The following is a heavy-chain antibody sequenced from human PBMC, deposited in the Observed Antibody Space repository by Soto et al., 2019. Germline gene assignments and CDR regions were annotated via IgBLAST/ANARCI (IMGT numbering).Heavy chain of an antibody. Sequence: SETLSLTCTVSGGSISSSSYYWGWIRQPPGKGLEWIGSIYYSGSTYYNPSLKSRVTISVDTSKNQFSLKLSSVTAADTAVYYCARLEAGTPYYYYYMDVWGKGTTVTVSS. CDR1: GGSISSSSYY. V-gene: IGHV4-39*01. CDR2: IYYSGST. J-gene: IGHJ6*03. D-gene: IGHD1-1*01. CDR3: ARLEAGTPYYYYYMDV.